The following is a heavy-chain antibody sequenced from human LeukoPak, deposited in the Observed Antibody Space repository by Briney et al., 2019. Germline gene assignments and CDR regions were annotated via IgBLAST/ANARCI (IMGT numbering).Heavy chain of an antibody. CDR2: ISSGSNTI. Sequence: GGSLRLSRAASGFTFSTYSMNWVRQAPGKGLEWVSYISSGSNTIYYADSVKGRFTISRDNAKNSLYLQMNSLRAEDTAVYYCATPFDYWGQGTLVTVSS. CDR1: GFTFSTYS. V-gene: IGHV3-48*01. J-gene: IGHJ4*02. CDR3: ATPFDY.